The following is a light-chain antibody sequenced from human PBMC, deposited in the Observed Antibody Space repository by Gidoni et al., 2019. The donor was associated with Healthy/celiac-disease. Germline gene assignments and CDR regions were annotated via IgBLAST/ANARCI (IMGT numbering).Light chain of an antibody. Sequence: ELVFTQSPGTLSLSPGERAPLSCRASQSGSSSYLAWYQQKPGQAPRLLIYGASSRATGIPDRFSGRGAGTDFTLTISRLEHEDFAVYYCQQYGSSPWTFGQGTKVEIK. CDR2: GAS. CDR1: QSGSSSY. J-gene: IGKJ1*01. CDR3: QQYGSSPWT. V-gene: IGKV3-20*01.